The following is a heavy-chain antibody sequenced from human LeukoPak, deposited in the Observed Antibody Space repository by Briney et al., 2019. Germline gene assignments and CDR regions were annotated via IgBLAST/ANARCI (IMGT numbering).Heavy chain of an antibody. Sequence: GGSLRLSCAASGFTFGSHAMSWVRQAPGQGLEWVANIKQDGSEKAYVDSVTGRFTISTDNAKNSLYLQMNSLRAEDTALYYCAKGAKWELLLHFDYWGQGTLVTVSS. J-gene: IGHJ4*02. V-gene: IGHV3-7*03. CDR2: IKQDGSEK. CDR3: AKGAKWELLLHFDY. D-gene: IGHD1-26*01. CDR1: GFTFGSHA.